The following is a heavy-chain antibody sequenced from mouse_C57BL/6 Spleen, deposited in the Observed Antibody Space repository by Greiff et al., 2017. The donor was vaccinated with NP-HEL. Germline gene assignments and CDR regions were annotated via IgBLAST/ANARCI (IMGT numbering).Heavy chain of an antibody. CDR1: GYTFTSYW. Sequence: VQLQQPGAELVRPGSSVKLSCKASGYTFTSYWMDWVKQRPGQGLEWIGNIYPSDSETHYNQKFKDKATLTVDKSSSTAYMQLSSLTSEDSAVYYCARSRLLHAMDYWGQGTSVTVSS. CDR3: ARSRLLHAMDY. CDR2: IYPSDSET. D-gene: IGHD2-3*01. J-gene: IGHJ4*01. V-gene: IGHV1-61*01.